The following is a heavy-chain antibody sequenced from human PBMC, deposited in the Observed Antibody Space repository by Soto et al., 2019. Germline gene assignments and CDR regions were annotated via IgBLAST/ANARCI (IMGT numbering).Heavy chain of an antibody. J-gene: IGHJ6*02. CDR1: GGTFSSYA. CDR2: IIPIFGTA. CDR3: ASREGAAAGTGASPSGYYYYGMDV. Sequence: QVQLVQSGAEVKKPGSSVKVSCKASGGTFSSYAISWVRQAPGQGLEWMGGIIPIFGTANYAQKFQGRVTITADESTSTAYVELSSLRTEDTAVYYCASREGAAAGTGASPSGYYYYGMDVWGQGTTVTVSS. V-gene: IGHV1-69*01. D-gene: IGHD6-13*01.